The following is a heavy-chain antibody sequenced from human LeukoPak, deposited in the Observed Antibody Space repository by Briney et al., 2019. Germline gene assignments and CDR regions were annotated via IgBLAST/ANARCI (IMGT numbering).Heavy chain of an antibody. CDR3: ARGGYYGSGNDFRFDP. V-gene: IGHV4-38-2*02. Sequence: NPSETLSLTCTVSGYSISSSYYWGWIRQPPGKGLEWIGSIYYSGSTYYNPSLKSRVTISVDTSKNQFSLKLSSVTAADTAVYYCARGGYYGSGNDFRFDPWGQGTLVTVSS. D-gene: IGHD3-10*01. CDR1: GYSISSSYY. CDR2: IYYSGST. J-gene: IGHJ5*02.